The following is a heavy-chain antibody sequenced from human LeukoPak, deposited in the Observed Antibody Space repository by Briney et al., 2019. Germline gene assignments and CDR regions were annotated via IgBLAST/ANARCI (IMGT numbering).Heavy chain of an antibody. CDR2: INDNGGRT. CDR3: VKDGGGSYAFDY. CDR1: GFTFSRYA. Sequence: GGSLRLSCSASGFTFSRYAMHWVRQAPGKGLEYVSGINDNGGRTHYGDSVKGRFSISRDNSKNTLHLQMSTLRAEDTALYYCVKDGGGSYAFDYWGQGILVTVAS. V-gene: IGHV3-64D*09. D-gene: IGHD1-26*01. J-gene: IGHJ4*02.